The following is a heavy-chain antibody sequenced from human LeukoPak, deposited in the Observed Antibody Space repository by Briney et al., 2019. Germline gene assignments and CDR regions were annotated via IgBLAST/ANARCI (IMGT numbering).Heavy chain of an antibody. CDR3: ARGTRTFDP. CDR1: GGSINSNYDY. Sequence: SETLSLTCTVSGGSINSNYDYWSWIRQPPGKGLEWIGEINHSGSTNYNPSLKSRVTISVDTSKNQFSLKLSSVTAADTAVYYCARGTRTFDPWGQGTLVTVSS. V-gene: IGHV4-39*07. D-gene: IGHD2-2*01. J-gene: IGHJ5*02. CDR2: INHSGST.